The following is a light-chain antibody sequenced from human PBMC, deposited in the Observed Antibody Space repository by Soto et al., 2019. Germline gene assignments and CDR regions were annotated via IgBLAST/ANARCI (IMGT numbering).Light chain of an antibody. V-gene: IGKV3-11*01. Sequence: EIVLTQSPATLSLSPGERATLSCMASQSVSTYLAWYQQKPGQAPRLLIYDASNRATGIPARFSGSGSGTDFTLTISSLEPEDFAVYYCQQRSSWWTFGQGTKVEIK. CDR3: QQRSSWWT. CDR1: QSVSTY. CDR2: DAS. J-gene: IGKJ1*01.